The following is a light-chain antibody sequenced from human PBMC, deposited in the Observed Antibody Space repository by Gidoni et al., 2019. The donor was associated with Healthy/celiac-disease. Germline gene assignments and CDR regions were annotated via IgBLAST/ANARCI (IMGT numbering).Light chain of an antibody. CDR3: QQRSNWPPWT. CDR1: QSVSSY. J-gene: IGKJ1*01. CDR2: DAS. V-gene: IGKV3-11*01. Sequence: VVLTQSPATLSFSPGESATLSCRASQSVSSYLAWYQQKPGQAPRLLIYDASNRATGIPARVSGSESGTDFTLTIRSIEPEDFAVYYCQQRSNWPPWTFGQGTKVEIK.